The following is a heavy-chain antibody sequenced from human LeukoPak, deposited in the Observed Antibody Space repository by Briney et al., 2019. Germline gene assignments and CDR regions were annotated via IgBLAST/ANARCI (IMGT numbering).Heavy chain of an antibody. J-gene: IGHJ4*02. CDR3: ARDGMASPFDY. CDR1: GGSISSYY. CDR2: IYTSEST. V-gene: IGHV4-4*07. Sequence: TSETLSFTCTGSGGSISSYYWSWIRQPAGQGLKWIGRIYTSESTNYNPSLKSRVTMPVDTSKNQFSLKLSSVTAADTAVYYCARDGMASPFDYWGQGTLVTVSS. D-gene: IGHD6-13*01.